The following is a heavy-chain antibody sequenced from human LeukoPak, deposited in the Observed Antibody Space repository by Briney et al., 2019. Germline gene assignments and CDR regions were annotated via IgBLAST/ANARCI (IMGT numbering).Heavy chain of an antibody. CDR3: AKEGLRYCTGTSCYTGLNTFDL. V-gene: IGHV3-23*01. CDR1: GFTFSSYA. CDR2: ISGSGDSR. Sequence: GGSLRLSCAASGFTFSSYAMGWVRQAPGKGLEWVALISGSGDSRNFADSVKGRFTISRDNSKNTLYLQMSSLRAEDTAVYYCAKEGLRYCTGTSCYTGLNTFDLWGQGTMVTVSS. D-gene: IGHD2-2*02. J-gene: IGHJ3*01.